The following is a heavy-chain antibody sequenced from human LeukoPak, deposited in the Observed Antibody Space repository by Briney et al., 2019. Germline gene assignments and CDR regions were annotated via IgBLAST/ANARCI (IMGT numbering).Heavy chain of an antibody. CDR1: GFTFSSYW. D-gene: IGHD2-2*02. Sequence: PGGSLRLSCAASGFTFSSYWMHWVRQAPGKGLVWVSRISTDASSTTDAETVKGRFTISRDNAKIMLYLQMSSLRAEGTPVNYCARVRYCGSTSCSTYFDYWGQGTLVTVSS. J-gene: IGHJ4*02. CDR3: ARVRYCGSTSCSTYFDY. CDR2: ISTDASST. V-gene: IGHV3-74*01.